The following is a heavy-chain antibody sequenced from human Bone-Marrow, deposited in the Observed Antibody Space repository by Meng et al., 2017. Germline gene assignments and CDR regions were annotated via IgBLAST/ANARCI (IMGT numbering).Heavy chain of an antibody. CDR3: ARVRYFGVGTIREHDAFDI. J-gene: IGHJ3*02. CDR1: GGTFSSYA. CDR2: IIPIFGTA. D-gene: IGHD3-9*01. V-gene: IGHV1-69*05. Sequence: SVKVSCKASGGTFSSYAISWVRQAPGQGLEWMGGIIPIFGTANYAQKFQGRVTITTDESTSTAYMELSSLRSEDTAVYYCARVRYFGVGTIREHDAFDIWGQGTMVTVSS.